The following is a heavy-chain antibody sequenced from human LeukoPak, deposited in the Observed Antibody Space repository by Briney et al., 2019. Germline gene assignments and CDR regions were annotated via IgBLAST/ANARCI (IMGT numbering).Heavy chain of an antibody. CDR3: AKDLREHIVVVTAIGPDY. J-gene: IGHJ4*02. Sequence: RGSLRLSCAASGFTFRPYWMHWVRQAPGKGLVWVSRINDGGSTSYADSVKGRFTISRDNSKNTLYLQMNSLRAEDTAVYYCAKDLREHIVVVTAIGPDYWGQGTLVTVSS. CDR1: GFTFRPYW. D-gene: IGHD2-21*02. V-gene: IGHV3-74*01. CDR2: INDGGST.